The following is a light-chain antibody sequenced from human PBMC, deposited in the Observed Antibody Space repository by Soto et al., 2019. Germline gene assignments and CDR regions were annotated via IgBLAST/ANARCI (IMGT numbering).Light chain of an antibody. CDR1: SSDVGGYKY. Sequence: QSALTQPASVSGSPGQSITISCSGTSSDVGGYKYVSWYQQHPGKAPKLMIYEVSNRPSGVSNRFSGSKSGNTASLTISGLQAEDEAEYNCGSYSSSNTLGVFGGGTKLTVL. J-gene: IGLJ2*01. V-gene: IGLV2-14*01. CDR3: GSYSSSNTLGV. CDR2: EVS.